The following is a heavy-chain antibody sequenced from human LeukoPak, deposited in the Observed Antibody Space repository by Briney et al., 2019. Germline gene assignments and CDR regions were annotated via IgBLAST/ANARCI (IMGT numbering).Heavy chain of an antibody. CDR2: IWYDGSNK. D-gene: IGHD5-12*01. Sequence: GRSLRLSCAASGFTFSSYGMHWVRQAPGKGLEWVAVIWYDGSNKYYADSVKGRFTISRGNSKNTLYLQMNSLRAEDTAVYYCARDDNIVAHNFDYWGQGTLVTVSS. CDR3: ARDDNIVAHNFDY. J-gene: IGHJ4*02. V-gene: IGHV3-33*01. CDR1: GFTFSSYG.